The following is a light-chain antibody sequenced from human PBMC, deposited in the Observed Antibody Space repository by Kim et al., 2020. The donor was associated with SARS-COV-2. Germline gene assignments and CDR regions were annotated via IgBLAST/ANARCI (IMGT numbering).Light chain of an antibody. Sequence: ASEGDRVTITCRASQSISSWLAWYPQKPGKAPKLLIYDASSLESGVPSRFSGSGSGTEFTLTISSLQPDDFATYYCQQYNSYPWTFGQGTKVDIK. CDR2: DAS. V-gene: IGKV1-5*01. CDR1: QSISSW. CDR3: QQYNSYPWT. J-gene: IGKJ1*01.